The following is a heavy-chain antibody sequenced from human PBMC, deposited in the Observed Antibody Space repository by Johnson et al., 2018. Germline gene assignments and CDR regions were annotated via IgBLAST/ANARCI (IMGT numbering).Heavy chain of an antibody. CDR2: ITYDGGVT. CDR3: ARVGTNDVFDI. J-gene: IGHJ3*02. CDR1: GFTFSRFS. D-gene: IGHD1-14*01. Sequence: LVQSGGGLVQPGGSLRLSCAASGFTFSRFSMHWVRQAPGKGLEYVSAITYDGGVTYYADSVRGRFTISRDNSKSTLYLQMDSLRVEDMSVYYCARVGTNDVFDIWGQGAVVTVSS. V-gene: IGHV3-64*07.